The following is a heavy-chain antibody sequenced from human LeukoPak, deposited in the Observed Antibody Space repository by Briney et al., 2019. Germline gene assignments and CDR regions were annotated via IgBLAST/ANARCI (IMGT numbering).Heavy chain of an antibody. CDR1: GGSINSYY. Sequence: PSETLSLTCTVSGGSINSYYWSWIRQPPGKGLEWIGFIYYSGSTNYNPSLKGRVTISVDTSKNQFSLRLNSVTAADTAVYYCARVRGGTGWDFDYWGQGTLVTVSS. D-gene: IGHD6-19*01. V-gene: IGHV4-59*01. CDR2: IYYSGST. CDR3: ARVRGGTGWDFDY. J-gene: IGHJ4*02.